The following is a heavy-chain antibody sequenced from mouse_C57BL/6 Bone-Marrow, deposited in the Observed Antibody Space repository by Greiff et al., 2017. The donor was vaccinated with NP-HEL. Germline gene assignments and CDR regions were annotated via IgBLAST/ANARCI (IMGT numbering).Heavy chain of an antibody. CDR1: GFSLTSYG. D-gene: IGHD1-1*01. CDR2: IWSGGST. CDR3: ARPIRSGFYYFDY. J-gene: IGHJ2*01. V-gene: IGHV2-2*01. Sequence: QVQLQQSGPGLVQPSQSLSITCTVSGFSLTSYGVHWVRQSPGKGLEWLGVIWSGGSTDYNAAFISRLSISKDNSKSQVFFKMNSLQADDTAIYYCARPIRSGFYYFDYWGQGTTLTVSS.